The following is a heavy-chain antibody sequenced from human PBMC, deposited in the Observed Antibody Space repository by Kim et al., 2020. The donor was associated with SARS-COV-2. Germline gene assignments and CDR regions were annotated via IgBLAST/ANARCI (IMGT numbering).Heavy chain of an antibody. Sequence: YSQKFQGRVTITRDTSASTAYMELSSLRSEDTAVYYCARAMMNMFWYFDYWGQGTLVTVSS. V-gene: IGHV1-3*01. D-gene: IGHD3-10*02. CDR3: ARAMMNMFWYFDY. J-gene: IGHJ4*02.